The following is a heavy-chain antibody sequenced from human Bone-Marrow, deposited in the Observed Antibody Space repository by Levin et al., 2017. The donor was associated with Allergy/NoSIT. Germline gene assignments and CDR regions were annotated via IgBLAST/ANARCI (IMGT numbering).Heavy chain of an antibody. J-gene: IGHJ3*01. CDR1: GFTFSDYR. CDR3: VRGIIGDVRVAHKEAFDV. Sequence: GASVKVSCIVSGFTFSDYRIYWVRQAPGKGLEWISSINSDSSDLYYADSVKGRFTISRDNAKNSLNLQVSSLRAEDTAVYHCVRGIIGDVRVAHKEAFDVWGQGTMVTVSS. CDR2: INSDSSDL. V-gene: IGHV3-21*01. D-gene: IGHD2/OR15-2a*01.